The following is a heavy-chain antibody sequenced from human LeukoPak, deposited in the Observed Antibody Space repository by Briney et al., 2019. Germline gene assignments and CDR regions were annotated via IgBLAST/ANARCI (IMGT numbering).Heavy chain of an antibody. D-gene: IGHD3-3*01. V-gene: IGHV1-69*04. J-gene: IGHJ6*02. CDR3: ARETRRITIFGVVHYYYYGMDV. CDR1: GGTFSSYA. CDR2: IIPIFGIA. Sequence: SVKVSCKASGGTFSSYAISWVRQAPGQGLEWMGRIIPIFGIANYAQKFQGRVTITADKSTGTAYMELSSLRSEDTAVYYCARETRRITIFGVVHYYYYGMDVWGQGTTVTVSS.